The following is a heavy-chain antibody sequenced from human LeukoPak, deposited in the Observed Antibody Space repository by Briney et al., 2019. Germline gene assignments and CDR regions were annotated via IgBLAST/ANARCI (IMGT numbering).Heavy chain of an antibody. Sequence: ASVKVSCKASGYTFTGYYMHWVRQAPGQGLEWMGWINPNSGGTNYAQKFQGRVTMTRDTSISTAYMELSRLRSDDTAVYYCASSLRERGLLWFGELFLNNNYGMDVWGQGTTVTVSS. V-gene: IGHV1-2*02. CDR3: ASSLRERGLLWFGELFLNNNYGMDV. J-gene: IGHJ6*02. CDR1: GYTFTGYY. D-gene: IGHD3-10*01. CDR2: INPNSGGT.